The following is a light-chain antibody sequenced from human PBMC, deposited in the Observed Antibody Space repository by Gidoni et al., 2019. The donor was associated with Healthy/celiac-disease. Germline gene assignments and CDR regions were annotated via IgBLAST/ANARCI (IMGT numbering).Light chain of an antibody. CDR1: QSISSY. Sequence: DIQMTQSPSSLSASVGDRFTITCRESQSISSYLNWYQQKPGKAPKLLIYAAYSLQSGVPSRFSGSGAGTDFTITISSLQPEDFATYYCQQSYSTPPGTFGPGTKVDIK. V-gene: IGKV1-39*01. CDR2: AAY. CDR3: QQSYSTPPGT. J-gene: IGKJ3*01.